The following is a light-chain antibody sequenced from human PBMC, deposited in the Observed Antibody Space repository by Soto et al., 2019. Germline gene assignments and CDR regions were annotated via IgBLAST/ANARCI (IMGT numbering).Light chain of an antibody. V-gene: IGKV1-5*01. CDR3: QQYNTYAT. CDR1: QNIRNL. CDR2: DAS. Sequence: DIQMTQSPPTLSASVGDRVTITCRASQNIRNLLAWYQQKPGKAPKPLIYDASTLKTGVPSRFSGSGSGSEFNFTITGLQPDDFATYFCQQYNTYATFGQGTRLEI. J-gene: IGKJ5*01.